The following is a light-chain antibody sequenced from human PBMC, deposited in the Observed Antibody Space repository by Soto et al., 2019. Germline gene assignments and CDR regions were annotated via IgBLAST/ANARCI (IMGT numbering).Light chain of an antibody. CDR3: QQRSDWPIT. V-gene: IGKV3-11*01. CDR1: QSVSRY. CDR2: DAS. Sequence: EVVLTQSPATLSLSPGERATLSCRASQSVSRYLAWYQQKPGQAPRLLIFDASNRATGIPARFSASGSGTAFSLTISSLDSEDSAVYYCQQRSDWPITFGQGTRVDIK. J-gene: IGKJ5*01.